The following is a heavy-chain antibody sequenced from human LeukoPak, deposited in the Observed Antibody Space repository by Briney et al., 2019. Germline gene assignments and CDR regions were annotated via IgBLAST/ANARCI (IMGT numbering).Heavy chain of an antibody. CDR1: GFTFSSYG. D-gene: IGHD2-2*02. J-gene: IGHJ5*02. Sequence: GSLRLSCAASGFTFSSYGMHWVRQAPGKGLEWVAFIRYDGSNKYYADSVKGRFTISRDNSKNTLYLQMNSLRAEDTAVCYCAKGGGVGYCSSTSCYTPGPFDPWGQGTLVTVSS. CDR3: AKGGGVGYCSSTSCYTPGPFDP. V-gene: IGHV3-30*02. CDR2: IRYDGSNK.